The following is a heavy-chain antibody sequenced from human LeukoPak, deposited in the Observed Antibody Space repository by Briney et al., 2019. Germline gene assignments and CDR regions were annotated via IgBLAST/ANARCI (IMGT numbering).Heavy chain of an antibody. Sequence: SETLSLTCAVYGGSFSGYYWSWIRQPPGKGLEWIGEINHSGSTNYNPSLKSRVTISVDTSKNQFSLKLSSVTAADTAVYCCARGRGGCSSTSCPRAFDTWGQGTMVTVSS. CDR1: GGSFSGYY. CDR2: INHSGST. D-gene: IGHD2-2*01. J-gene: IGHJ3*02. CDR3: ARGRGGCSSTSCPRAFDT. V-gene: IGHV4-34*01.